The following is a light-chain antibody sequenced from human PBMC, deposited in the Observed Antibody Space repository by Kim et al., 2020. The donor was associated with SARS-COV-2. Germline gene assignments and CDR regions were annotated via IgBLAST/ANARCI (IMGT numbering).Light chain of an antibody. Sequence: DIQMTQSPSSLSASVGDRVTITCQASQDIKHYLNWYQQEPGKAPKLLIYDASNLETGVPSRFNGSGSGTDFTFTISSLQPEDIATYYCQQYDSLPVTFGGGTKVEI. CDR3: QQYDSLPVT. CDR1: QDIKHY. V-gene: IGKV1-33*01. CDR2: DAS. J-gene: IGKJ4*01.